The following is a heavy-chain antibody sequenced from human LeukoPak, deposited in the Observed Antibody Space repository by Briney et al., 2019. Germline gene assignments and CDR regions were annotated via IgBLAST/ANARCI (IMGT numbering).Heavy chain of an antibody. D-gene: IGHD3-3*01. V-gene: IGHV3-23*01. J-gene: IGHJ4*02. CDR2: ISGTST. CDR1: GFTFRSYA. Sequence: GGSLRPSCEASGFTFRSYAMNWVRQAPGKGLEWVSGISGTSTYYADSVKGRFTISRDNSKNTLYLQMNSLRAEDTALYYCAKVLLDFWSGYDYWGQGTLVTVSS. CDR3: AKVLLDFWSGYDY.